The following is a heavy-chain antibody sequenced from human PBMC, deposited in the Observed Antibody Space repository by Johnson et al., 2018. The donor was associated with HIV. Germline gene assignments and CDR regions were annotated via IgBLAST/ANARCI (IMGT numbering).Heavy chain of an antibody. J-gene: IGHJ3*02. CDR1: GFTFSSYG. CDR2: ILYDGSNK. D-gene: IGHD1-26*01. Sequence: QMQLVESGGGVVQPGGSLRLSCAASGFTFSSYGMHWVRQAPGKGLEWVAFILYDGSNKYYADSVKGRFTISRDNSKNTLYLQMNSLRAVDTAVYYCARSQYSGRTGGAFDIWGQGTMVTVSS. CDR3: ARSQYSGRTGGAFDI. V-gene: IGHV3-30*02.